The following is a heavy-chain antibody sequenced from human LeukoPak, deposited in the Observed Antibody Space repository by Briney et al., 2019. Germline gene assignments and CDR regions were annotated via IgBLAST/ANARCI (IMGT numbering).Heavy chain of an antibody. D-gene: IGHD2-15*01. CDR2: ISSSGDTM. J-gene: IGHJ5*02. Sequence: GGSLRLSCAASGFTFSDYYMTWIRQAPGKGLEWLSYISSSGDTMYYADSVKGRFTISRDNAKHSLYLQMNSPRAEDTALYYCARDDCSGGTCYPDPWGQGTLVIVSS. CDR1: GFTFSDYY. V-gene: IGHV3-11*01. CDR3: ARDDCSGGTCYPDP.